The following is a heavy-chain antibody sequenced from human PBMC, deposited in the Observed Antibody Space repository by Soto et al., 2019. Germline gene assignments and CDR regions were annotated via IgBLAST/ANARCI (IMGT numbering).Heavy chain of an antibody. D-gene: IGHD6-19*01. J-gene: IGHJ4*02. CDR3: ARDHAGSGWFRFDY. V-gene: IGHV1-18*01. CDR2: ISAYNGDT. Sequence: QVQLVQSGAEVKKPGASVKVSCKTSGYTFTRYSISWVRQAPGQGLEWMGWISAYNGDTNYAQKLQGRGTMTTDASTSTAYMELRSLRSDDTAMYYCARDHAGSGWFRFDYWGQGTLVTVSS. CDR1: GYTFTRYS.